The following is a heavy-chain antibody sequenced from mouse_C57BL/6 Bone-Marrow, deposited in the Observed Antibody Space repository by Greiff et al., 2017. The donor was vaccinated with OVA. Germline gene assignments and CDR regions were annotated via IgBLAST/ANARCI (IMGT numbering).Heavy chain of an antibody. CDR3: AHGSSYGWYFDV. CDR2: IDPEDGET. D-gene: IGHD1-1*01. V-gene: IGHV14-2*01. Sequence: EVKLMESGAELVKPGASVKLSCTASGFNIKDYYMHWVKQRTEQGLEWIGRIDPEDGETKYAPKFQGNATITADTSSNTAYLQLSSLTSEDTAVYYCAHGSSYGWYFDVWGTGTTVTVSS. CDR1: GFNIKDYY. J-gene: IGHJ1*03.